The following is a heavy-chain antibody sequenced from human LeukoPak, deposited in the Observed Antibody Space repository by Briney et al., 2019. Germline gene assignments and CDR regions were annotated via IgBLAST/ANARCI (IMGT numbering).Heavy chain of an antibody. D-gene: IGHD6-19*01. V-gene: IGHV4-59*08. CDR1: GGSISSNY. J-gene: IGHJ4*02. CDR2: IYYSGST. Sequence: PSETLSLTCTVSGGSISSNYWSWIWQPPGTGQEWIGYIYYSGSTNYNPSLKSRITISVDTSKNQFSLKLSPVTAADTAVYYCASHPAVAGPYYFDYWGQGTLVTVTS. CDR3: ASHPAVAGPYYFDY.